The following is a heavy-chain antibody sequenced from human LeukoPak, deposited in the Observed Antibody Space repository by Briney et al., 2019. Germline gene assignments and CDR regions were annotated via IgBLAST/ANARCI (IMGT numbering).Heavy chain of an antibody. CDR2: INHSGST. Sequence: SETLSLTCAVYGGSFSGYYWSWIRQPPGKGLEWVGEINHSGSTNYNPSLKSRVTISVDTSKNQFSLKLSSVTAADTAEYYCARLYCSGCSCYLPDWGQGTLVTVSS. V-gene: IGHV4-34*01. CDR3: ARLYCSGCSCYLPD. CDR1: GGSFSGYY. J-gene: IGHJ4*02. D-gene: IGHD2-15*01.